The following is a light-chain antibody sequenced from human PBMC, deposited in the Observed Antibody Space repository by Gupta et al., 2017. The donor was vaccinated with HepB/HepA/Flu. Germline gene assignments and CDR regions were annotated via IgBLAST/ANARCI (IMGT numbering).Light chain of an antibody. CDR1: QDISNY. J-gene: IGKJ1*01. V-gene: IGKV1-33*01. Sequence: DIQMTQSPSSLSASVGDRVTITCQASQDISNYLNWYQQKPGKAPKLLIYDASNLETGVPSRFSGSGSGTDFTFTISSLQPEDIATYYCQQYDNLPVRTFGQGTKVEIK. CDR3: QQYDNLPVRT. CDR2: DAS.